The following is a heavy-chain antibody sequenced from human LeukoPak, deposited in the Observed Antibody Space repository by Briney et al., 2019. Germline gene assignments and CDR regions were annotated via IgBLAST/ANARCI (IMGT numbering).Heavy chain of an antibody. D-gene: IGHD6-13*01. J-gene: IGHJ4*02. V-gene: IGHV5-51*01. CDR2: IYPGDSDT. CDR3: ARLDSSSWYLTWQG. Sequence: GESLKISCQGSGSLFTSYWIGWVRQMPGKGLEWMGIIYPGDSDTRYSPSFQGQVTISADKSISTAYLQWSSLKASDTAMYYCARLDSSSWYLTWQGWGQGTLVTVSS. CDR1: GSLFTSYW.